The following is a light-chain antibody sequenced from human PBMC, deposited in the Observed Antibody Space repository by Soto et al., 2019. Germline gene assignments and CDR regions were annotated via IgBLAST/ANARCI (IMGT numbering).Light chain of an antibody. CDR3: QQYNYWPYT. CDR1: QSVGVN. J-gene: IGKJ2*01. CDR2: SAS. V-gene: IGKV3-15*01. Sequence: MTQSPATLAVAPGGRATLSCRASQSVGVNLAWYQQKHGQAPRLLLYSASTRATGIPARFSGSGSGAEFTITIDSLQSEDVAIYFCQQYNYWPYTFGRGPKLEIK.